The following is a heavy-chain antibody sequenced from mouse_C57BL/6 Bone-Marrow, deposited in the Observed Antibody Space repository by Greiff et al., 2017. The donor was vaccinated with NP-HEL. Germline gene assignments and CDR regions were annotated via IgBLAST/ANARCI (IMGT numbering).Heavy chain of an antibody. D-gene: IGHD2-5*01. J-gene: IGHJ2*01. CDR2: IYPRSGNT. V-gene: IGHV1-81*01. Sequence: QVQLQQSGAELARPGASVTLSCKASGYTFTSYGISWVKQRTGQGLEWIGEIYPRSGNTYYNEKFKGKATLTADKSSSTAYMELRSLTSEDSAVYFCAREAYYSNSTGYWGQGTTLTVSS. CDR1: GYTFTSYG. CDR3: AREAYYSNSTGY.